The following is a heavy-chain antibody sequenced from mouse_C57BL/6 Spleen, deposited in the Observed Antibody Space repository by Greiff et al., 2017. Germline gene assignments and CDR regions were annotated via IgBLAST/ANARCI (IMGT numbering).Heavy chain of an antibody. V-gene: IGHV1-53*01. CDR1: GYTFTSDW. CDR2: INPSNGGT. Sequence: QVQLQQPGTELVKPGASVKLSCKASGYTFTSDWMHWVKQRPGQGLEWIGNINPSNGGTNYNEKFKSKATLTVDKSSSTAYMQLSSLTSEDSAVYYCARGDIYFGGFAYWGQGTLVTVSA. J-gene: IGHJ3*01. CDR3: ARGDIYFGGFAY. D-gene: IGHD2-1*01.